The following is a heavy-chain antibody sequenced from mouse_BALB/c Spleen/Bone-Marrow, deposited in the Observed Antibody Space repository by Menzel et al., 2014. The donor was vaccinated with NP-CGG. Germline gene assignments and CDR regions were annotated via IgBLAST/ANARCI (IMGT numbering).Heavy chain of an antibody. V-gene: IGHV1-9*01. CDR1: GYTFSSYW. Sequence: VQLQQSGAELMKPGASVKISCKATGYTFSSYWIEWVKQRPGHGLEWIGEILPGSGSTDYKEKFKGKATFTADTSSNTAYIQLSSLTSEDSAVYYCASSYDAMDYWGQGTSVTVSS. CDR3: ASSYDAMDY. CDR2: ILPGSGST. J-gene: IGHJ4*01.